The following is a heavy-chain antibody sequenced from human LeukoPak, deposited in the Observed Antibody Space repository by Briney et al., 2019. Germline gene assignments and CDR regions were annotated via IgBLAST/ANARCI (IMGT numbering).Heavy chain of an antibody. CDR2: IYYSGST. CDR3: ARVRYSGSNGYFDY. D-gene: IGHD1-26*01. V-gene: IGHV4-59*08. Sequence: ASETLSLTCTVSGGSISSYYWSWIRQPPGKGLEWIGYIYYSGSTNYNPSLKSRVTISVGTSKNQFSLKLSSVTAADTAVYYCARVRYSGSNGYFDYWGQGTLVTVSS. J-gene: IGHJ4*02. CDR1: GGSISSYY.